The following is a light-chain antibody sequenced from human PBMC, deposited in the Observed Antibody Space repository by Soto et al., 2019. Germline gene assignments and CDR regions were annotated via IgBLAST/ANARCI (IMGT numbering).Light chain of an antibody. J-gene: IGLJ2*01. CDR3: CSYAGSSTPVV. Sequence: QSALTQPASVSGSPGQSITISCTGTSSDVGSYNLVSWYQQHPDKAPKLMIYEVSKRPSGVSNRFSGSKSGNTACLAISGLQAEDEADYYCCSYAGSSTPVVFGGGTKLTVL. CDR1: SSDVGSYNL. V-gene: IGLV2-23*02. CDR2: EVS.